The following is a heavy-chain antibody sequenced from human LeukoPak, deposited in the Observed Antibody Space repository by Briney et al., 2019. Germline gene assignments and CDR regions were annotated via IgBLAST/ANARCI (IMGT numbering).Heavy chain of an antibody. CDR3: ARDLVRPGHFDF. J-gene: IGHJ4*02. CDR1: GFTFSSYS. Sequence: GGSLRLSCAASGFTFSSYSMNWVRQAPGKGLEWISYITSSSSSIHYADSVKGRFTVSGDNAKNSVYLQMNSLRAEDTAVYYCARDLVRPGHFDFWGQGTLVTVSS. D-gene: IGHD2-2*01. V-gene: IGHV3-48*01. CDR2: ITSSSSSI.